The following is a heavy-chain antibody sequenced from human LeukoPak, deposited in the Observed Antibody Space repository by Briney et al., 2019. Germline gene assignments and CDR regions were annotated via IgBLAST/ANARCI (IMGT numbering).Heavy chain of an antibody. J-gene: IGHJ5*02. V-gene: IGHV4-4*07. CDR1: GVSISSYY. CDR3: ARDHSSSRYGNWFDP. Sequence: SETLSLTCTVSGVSISSYYWSWIRQPAGKGLEWIGRIYTSGSTNYNPSLKSRVTMSVDTSKNQFSLKLSSVTAADTAVYYCARDHSSSRYGNWFDPWGQGTLVTVSS. D-gene: IGHD6-13*01. CDR2: IYTSGST.